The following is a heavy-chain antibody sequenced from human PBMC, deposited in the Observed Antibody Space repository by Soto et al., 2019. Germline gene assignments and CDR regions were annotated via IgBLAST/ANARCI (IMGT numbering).Heavy chain of an antibody. CDR1: GFTFSNAW. J-gene: IGHJ6*02. V-gene: IGHV3-15*01. D-gene: IGHD3-9*01. CDR3: TTEKAYYDILTGYYGYGMDV. Sequence: GGSLRLSCAASGFTFSNAWMSWVRQAPGKGLEWVGRTKSKTDGGTTDYAAPVKGRFTISRDDSKNTLYLQMNSLKTEDTAVYYCTTEKAYYDILTGYYGYGMDVWGQGTTVTVSS. CDR2: TKSKTDGGTT.